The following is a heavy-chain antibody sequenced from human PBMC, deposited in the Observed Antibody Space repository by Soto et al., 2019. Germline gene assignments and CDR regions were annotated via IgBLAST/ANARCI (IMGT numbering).Heavy chain of an antibody. V-gene: IGHV3-74*01. CDR2: ITADGSSA. J-gene: IGHJ3*02. CDR1: GFTFSSHW. CDR3: ADLFAGFDI. Sequence: PGWSLRLSCVASGFTFSSHWMHWVRQVPGKGLVWVAHITADGSSATYADSVKGRFTISRDNAKNTLYLQMNTLRVEDTAVYYCADLFAGFDIWGQGTMVTGSS.